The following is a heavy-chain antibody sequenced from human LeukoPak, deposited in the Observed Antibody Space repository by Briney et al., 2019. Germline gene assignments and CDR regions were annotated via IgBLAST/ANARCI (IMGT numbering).Heavy chain of an antibody. Sequence: SETLSLTCSVSGGSISRDYWSWIRQTPGKGLEWIGFVYYGLTTNYNPSLKSRATISLDTSKNQFSLHLSSVTAADTAVYYCATSPYCGGDCYHHWGQGTLVAVSS. D-gene: IGHD2-21*02. CDR2: VYYGLTT. CDR1: GGSISRDY. V-gene: IGHV4-59*08. J-gene: IGHJ1*01. CDR3: ATSPYCGGDCYHH.